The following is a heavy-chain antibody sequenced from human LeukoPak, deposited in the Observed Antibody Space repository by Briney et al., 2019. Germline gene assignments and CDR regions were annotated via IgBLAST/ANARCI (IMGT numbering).Heavy chain of an antibody. V-gene: IGHV3-74*01. Sequence: PGGSLRLSCAASGFTFSSYWMHWVRQAPGKGLVWVSVINSDGSSTFYADSVEGRFTISRDNAKNTLYLQMNSLRAEDTAVYYCARERYFDSIGTGAFDIWGQGTMVTVSS. CDR2: INSDGSST. CDR3: ARERYFDSIGTGAFDI. J-gene: IGHJ3*02. D-gene: IGHD3-9*01. CDR1: GFTFSSYW.